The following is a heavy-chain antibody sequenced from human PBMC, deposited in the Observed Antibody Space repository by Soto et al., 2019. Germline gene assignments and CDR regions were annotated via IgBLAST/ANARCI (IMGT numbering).Heavy chain of an antibody. CDR2: ISGFNGNT. V-gene: IGHV1-18*01. J-gene: IGHJ6*03. CDR1: GYSFTNYG. D-gene: IGHD6-19*01. CDR3: ARDRGVAPPVAGNTHYYDYMDV. Sequence: QDQLVQSGAEVKKPGASVTVSCKASGYSFTNYGITWVRQAPGQGLEWMGWISGFNGNTHYAQKLQGRVTMTTDASRSTAYMELRSLRSDDTAVYYCARDRGVAPPVAGNTHYYDYMDVWGKGTTVTVSS.